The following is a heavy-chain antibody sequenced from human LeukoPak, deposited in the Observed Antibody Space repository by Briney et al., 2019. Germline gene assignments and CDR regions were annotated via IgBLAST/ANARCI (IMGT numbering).Heavy chain of an antibody. J-gene: IGHJ4*02. CDR2: ISGSGGST. Sequence: PGGSLRLSCVASGFIFSSYAMTWFGQSPGKGLEWVSAISGSGGSTYYADSVKGRFTISRDNSKNTLYLQMNSLRAEDTAVYYCAKYKQQLVRNPSEDWGQGTLVTVSS. CDR1: GFIFSSYA. CDR3: AKYKQQLVRNPSED. D-gene: IGHD6-13*01. V-gene: IGHV3-23*01.